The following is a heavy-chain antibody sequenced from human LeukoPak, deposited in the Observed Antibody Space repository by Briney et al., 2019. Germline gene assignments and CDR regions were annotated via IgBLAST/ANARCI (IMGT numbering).Heavy chain of an antibody. Sequence: SETLSLTCAVYGGSFSGYYWSWIRQPPGKGLEWIGEINHSGSTNYNPSLKSRVTMSVDTSKNQFSLKLNSVTAADTAVYYCARTYSSSWYYWGQGTLVTVSS. V-gene: IGHV4-34*01. D-gene: IGHD6-13*01. CDR1: GGSFSGYY. CDR2: INHSGST. CDR3: ARTYSSSWYY. J-gene: IGHJ4*02.